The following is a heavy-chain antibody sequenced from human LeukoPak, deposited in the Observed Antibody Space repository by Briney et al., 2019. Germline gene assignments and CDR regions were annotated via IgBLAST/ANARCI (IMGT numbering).Heavy chain of an antibody. CDR2: ISSSSSYI. CDR1: GFTFSSYS. D-gene: IGHD3-22*01. J-gene: IGHJ4*02. Sequence: PGGSLRLSCAASGFTFSSYSMNWVRQAPGKGLEWVSSISSSSSYIYYADSVKGRFTISRDNAKNSLYLQMNSLRAEDTAVYYCARDYDNSGFSHEILDYWGQGTLVTVSS. V-gene: IGHV3-21*01. CDR3: ARDYDNSGFSHEILDY.